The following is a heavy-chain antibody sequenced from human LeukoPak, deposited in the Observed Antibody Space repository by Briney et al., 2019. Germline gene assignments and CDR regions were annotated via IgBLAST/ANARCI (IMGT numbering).Heavy chain of an antibody. V-gene: IGHV3-7*01. D-gene: IGHD3-22*01. Sequence: GGSLRLSCAASGFTFSSYWMSWVRQAPGKGLEWVANIKQDGSEKYYVDSVKGRFTISRDNAKNSLYLQMNSLRAEDTAVYYCARGQYYYDSSGITLFDYWGQGTLVTVS. CDR1: GFTFSSYW. CDR2: IKQDGSEK. CDR3: ARGQYYYDSSGITLFDY. J-gene: IGHJ4*02.